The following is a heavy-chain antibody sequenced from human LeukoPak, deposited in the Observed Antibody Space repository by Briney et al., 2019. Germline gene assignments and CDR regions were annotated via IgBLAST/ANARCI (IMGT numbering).Heavy chain of an antibody. Sequence: GASVKVSCKASGYTFTSYAMHWVRQAPGRRLEWMGWINAGNGNTKYSQKFQGRVTITRDTSASTAYMELSSLRPEDTAVYYCARVGVVVILYFDYWGQGTLVTVSS. CDR2: INAGNGNT. J-gene: IGHJ4*02. CDR1: GYTFTSYA. CDR3: ARVGVVVILYFDY. D-gene: IGHD3-22*01. V-gene: IGHV1-3*01.